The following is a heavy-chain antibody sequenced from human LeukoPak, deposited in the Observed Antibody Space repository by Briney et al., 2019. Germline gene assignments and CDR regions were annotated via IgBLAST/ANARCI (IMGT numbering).Heavy chain of an antibody. Sequence: PGGSLRLSCAASGLRFSDYYVSWIRQAPGKGLQWVSYISSGGDIMHYADSVKGRFTISRDNAKNSLSLQMNSLRAEDTAVYYCARVTGPKWLLLPFWFDSWGQGTLVTVSS. CDR3: ARVTGPKWLLLPFWFDS. D-gene: IGHD3-22*01. CDR2: ISSGGDIM. CDR1: GLRFSDYY. V-gene: IGHV3-11*04. J-gene: IGHJ5*01.